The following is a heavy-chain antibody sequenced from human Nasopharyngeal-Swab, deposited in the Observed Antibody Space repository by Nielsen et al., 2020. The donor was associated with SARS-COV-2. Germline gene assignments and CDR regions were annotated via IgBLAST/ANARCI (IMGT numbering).Heavy chain of an antibody. CDR3: ARDIWGGYDGAFDY. D-gene: IGHD5-12*01. CDR2: ISWNSGSI. V-gene: IGHV3-9*01. J-gene: IGHJ4*02. CDR1: GFTFDDYA. Sequence: GGSLRLSCAASGFTFDDYAMHWVRQAPGKGLEWVSGISWNSGSIGYADSVKGRFTISRDNAKNSLYLQMNSLRAEDTALYYCARDIWGGYDGAFDYWGQGTLVTVSS.